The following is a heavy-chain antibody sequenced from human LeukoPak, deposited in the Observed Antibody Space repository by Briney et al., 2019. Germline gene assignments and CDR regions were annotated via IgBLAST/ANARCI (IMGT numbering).Heavy chain of an antibody. V-gene: IGHV4-39*07. Sequence: SETLSLTCTVSGGSISSYYWGWIRQPPGKGLEWIGSIYYSGSTYYNPSLKSRVTISVDTSKNQFSLKPSSVTAADTAVYYCASGYSYDLFDYWGQGTLVTVSS. CDR1: GGSISSYY. J-gene: IGHJ4*02. D-gene: IGHD5-18*01. CDR2: IYYSGST. CDR3: ASGYSYDLFDY.